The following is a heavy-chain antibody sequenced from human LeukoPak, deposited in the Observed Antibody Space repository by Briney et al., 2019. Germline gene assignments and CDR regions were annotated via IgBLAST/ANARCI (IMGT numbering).Heavy chain of an antibody. CDR1: GGTFSSYA. J-gene: IGHJ4*02. CDR3: ARVGGVYYYDSSGYFHY. D-gene: IGHD3-22*01. CDR2: IIPIFGTA. V-gene: IGHV1-69*13. Sequence: SVKVSCKASGGTFSSYAISWVRQAPGQGLEWMGGIIPIFGTANYAQKFQGRVTITADESTSTAYMELSSLRSEDTAVYYCARVGGVYYYDSSGYFHYWGQGTLVTVPS.